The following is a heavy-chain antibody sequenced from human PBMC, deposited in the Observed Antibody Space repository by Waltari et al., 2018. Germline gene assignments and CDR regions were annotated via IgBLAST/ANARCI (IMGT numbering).Heavy chain of an antibody. V-gene: IGHV3-7*01. CDR3: ARDPYYYDSSGPRGGFDY. J-gene: IGHJ4*02. CDR2: IKQDGSEK. D-gene: IGHD3-22*01. CDR1: GFTFSSYW. Sequence: EVQLVESGGGLVQPGGSLRLSCAASGFTFSSYWMSWVRQAPGQGLEWVANIKQDGSEKYYVDSVKGRFTISRDNAKNSLYLQMNSLRAEDTAVYYCARDPYYYDSSGPRGGFDYWGQGTLVTVSS.